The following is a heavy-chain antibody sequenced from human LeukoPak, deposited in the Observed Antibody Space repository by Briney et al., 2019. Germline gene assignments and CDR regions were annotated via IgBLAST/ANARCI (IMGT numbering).Heavy chain of an antibody. CDR2: ISYDGSNK. V-gene: IGHV3-30*01. J-gene: IGHJ4*02. CDR1: GFTFSSYA. D-gene: IGHD2-2*01. CDR3: ARTPFLVVVPAARSGYFDY. Sequence: GRSLRLSCAASGFTFSSYAMHWVRQAPGKGLEWVAVISYDGSNKYYADSVKGRFTISRDNSKNTLYLQMNSLRAEDTAVYYCARTPFLVVVPAARSGYFDYWGQGTLVTVSS.